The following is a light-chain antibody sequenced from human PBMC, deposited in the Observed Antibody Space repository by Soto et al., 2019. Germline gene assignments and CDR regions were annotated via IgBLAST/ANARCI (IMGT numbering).Light chain of an antibody. CDR3: SSYTTSSSAYVV. V-gene: IGLV2-18*02. Sequence: QSALTQPPSVSGSPGQSVTISCTGTSSDVGKYNLVSWYQQHPGKAPKLMIYEVSNRPSGVPDRFSGSKSGNTASLTISGLQAEDEADYHCSSYTTSSSAYVVFGGGTQLTVL. J-gene: IGLJ2*01. CDR2: EVS. CDR1: SSDVGKYNL.